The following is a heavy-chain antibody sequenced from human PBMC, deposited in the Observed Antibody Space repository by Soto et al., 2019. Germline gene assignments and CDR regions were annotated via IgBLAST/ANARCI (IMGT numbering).Heavy chain of an antibody. V-gene: IGHV1-69*13. CDR2: IIPIFGTA. CDR1: GGTFSSYA. J-gene: IGHJ6*02. Sequence: GASVKVSCKASGGTFSSYAISWVRQAPGQGLEWMGGIIPIFGTANYAQKFQGRVTITADESTSTAYMELSSLRSEDTAVYYCARATPTEGVVDFYYYYGMDVWGQGTTVTVSS. D-gene: IGHD2-15*01. CDR3: ARATPTEGVVDFYYYYGMDV.